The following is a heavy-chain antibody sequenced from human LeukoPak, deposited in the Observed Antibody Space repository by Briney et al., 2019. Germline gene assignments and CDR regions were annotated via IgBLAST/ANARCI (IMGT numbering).Heavy chain of an antibody. J-gene: IGHJ5*02. CDR1: GGTFSSYS. Sequence: SVKVSCKASGGTFSSYSISWVRQAPGQGLEWIGWIIPIFGTANYAQKLQGRVTITADESTSTAYMELSSLRSEDTAVYYCARKMGPYCSGGSCLVDNWFDPWGQGTLVTVSS. CDR3: ARKMGPYCSGGSCLVDNWFDP. D-gene: IGHD2-15*01. CDR2: IIPIFGTA. V-gene: IGHV1-69*13.